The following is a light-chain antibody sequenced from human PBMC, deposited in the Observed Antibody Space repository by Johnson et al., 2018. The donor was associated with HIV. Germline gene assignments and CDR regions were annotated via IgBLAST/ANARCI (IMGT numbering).Light chain of an antibody. Sequence: QSALTQPPSASGTPGQRVTISCSGSSSNIGSNTVNWYQQLPGTAPKLLIYRNNQRPSGVPDRFSGSKSGTSASLAISGLQAEDEADYYCAAWDDSLRGVFGTGTKVTVL. V-gene: IGLV1-44*01. J-gene: IGLJ1*01. CDR3: AAWDDSLRGV. CDR2: RNN. CDR1: SSNIGSNT.